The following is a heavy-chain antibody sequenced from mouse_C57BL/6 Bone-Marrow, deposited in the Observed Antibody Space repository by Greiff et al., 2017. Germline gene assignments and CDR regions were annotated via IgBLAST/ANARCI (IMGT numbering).Heavy chain of an antibody. CDR3: ARCYYGSSHY. J-gene: IGHJ2*01. V-gene: IGHV1-81*01. CDR2: IYPRSGNT. D-gene: IGHD1-1*01. Sequence: QVQLQQSGAELARPGASVKLSCKASGYTFTSYGIRWVKQRPGQGLEWIGEIYPRSGNTYYTAKFKGKATLTADKSSSTAYMELRSLTSENSAVYCCARCYYGSSHYWGQGTTLTVSS. CDR1: GYTFTSYG.